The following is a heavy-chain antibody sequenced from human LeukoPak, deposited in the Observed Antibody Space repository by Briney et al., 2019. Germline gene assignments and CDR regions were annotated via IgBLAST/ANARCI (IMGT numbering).Heavy chain of an antibody. CDR2: IYTSGST. Sequence: PSQTLSLTCTVSGNSISSGDNYWSWIRQPAGKGLEWIGRIYTSGSTNYNPSLKSRVTISGDTSKNQFSLRLSSVTAADTAVYYCARASYSYDINGWVPFDYWGQGTLVAVSS. CDR3: ARASYSYDINGWVPFDY. CDR1: GNSISSGDNY. J-gene: IGHJ4*02. D-gene: IGHD3-22*01. V-gene: IGHV4-61*02.